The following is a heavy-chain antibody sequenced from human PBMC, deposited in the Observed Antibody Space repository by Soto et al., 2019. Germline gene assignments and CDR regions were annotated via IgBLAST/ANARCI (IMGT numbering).Heavy chain of an antibody. CDR2: INHSGST. V-gene: IGHV4-34*01. CDR1: GGSFSGYY. J-gene: IGHJ4*02. Sequence: PSETLSLTCAVYGGSFSGYYWSWIRQPPGKGLEWIGEINHSGSTNYNPSIKSRVTISVDTSKNQFSLKLSSVTAADTAVYYCARKEAAAGYWGQGTLVTVSS. CDR3: ARKEAAAGY. D-gene: IGHD6-13*01.